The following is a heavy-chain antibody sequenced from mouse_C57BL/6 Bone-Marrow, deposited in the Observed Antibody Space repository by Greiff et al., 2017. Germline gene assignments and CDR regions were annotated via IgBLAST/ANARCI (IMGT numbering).Heavy chain of an antibody. CDR3: ARGVYSNYAWFAY. J-gene: IGHJ3*01. V-gene: IGHV1-53*01. D-gene: IGHD2-5*01. Sequence: QVQLQQSGTELVKPGASVKLSCTASGYTFTSYWMHWVRQRPGQGLEWIGNINPSNGGTNYNEKFKSKATLTVDKSSSTAYMQLTSLTSEDSAVYYCARGVYSNYAWFAYWGQGTLVTVSA. CDR2: INPSNGGT. CDR1: GYTFTSYW.